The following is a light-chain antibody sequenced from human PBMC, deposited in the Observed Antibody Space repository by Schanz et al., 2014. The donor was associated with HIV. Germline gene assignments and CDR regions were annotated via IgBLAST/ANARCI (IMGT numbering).Light chain of an antibody. Sequence: QSALIQPPSASGSPGQSVTISCTGTSSDVGGYNYVSWYQQHPGNAPKVIIYEVSERPSGVPDRFSGSKSGNTASLTVSGLQAEDEADYYCSSYAVGHNLVLGGGTKLTVL. V-gene: IGLV2-8*01. CDR1: SSDVGGYNY. CDR3: SSYAVGHNLV. J-gene: IGLJ2*01. CDR2: EVS.